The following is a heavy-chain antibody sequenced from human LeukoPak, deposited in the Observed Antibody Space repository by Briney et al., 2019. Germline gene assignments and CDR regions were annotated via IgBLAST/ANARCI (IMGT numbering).Heavy chain of an antibody. CDR2: INTDGSST. CDR1: GFTFSSYW. Sequence: GGSLRLSCAASGFTFSSYWMHWVRQAPGKGLAWVSRINTDGSSTSYADSVKGRFTISRDNSKNSLYLQMNSLRTEDTALYYCAKQGEPDYYYYGMDVWGQGTTVTVSS. V-gene: IGHV3-74*01. CDR3: AKQGEPDYYYYGMDV. D-gene: IGHD3-16*01. J-gene: IGHJ6*02.